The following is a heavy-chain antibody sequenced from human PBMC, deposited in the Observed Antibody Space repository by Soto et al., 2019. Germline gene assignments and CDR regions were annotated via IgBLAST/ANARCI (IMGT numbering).Heavy chain of an antibody. CDR2: IIPILGIA. J-gene: IGHJ5*02. Sequence: SVKVSCKASGGTFSSYTISWVRQAPGQGLEWMGRIIPILGIANYAQKFQGRVTITADKSTSTAYMELSSLRSEDTAVYYCESLLYYDILTGYATPLPPNWLDPWGQGTLVTVSS. CDR3: ESLLYYDILTGYATPLPPNWLDP. CDR1: GGTFSSYT. D-gene: IGHD3-9*01. V-gene: IGHV1-69*02.